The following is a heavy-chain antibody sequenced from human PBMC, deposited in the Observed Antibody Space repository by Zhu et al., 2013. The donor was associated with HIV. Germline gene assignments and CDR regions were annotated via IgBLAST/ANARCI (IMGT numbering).Heavy chain of an antibody. V-gene: IGHV1-8*01. Sequence: QVQLVQSGAEVKKPGPQXRSPVRLLDTPSSIMISTGCDRPLDKGLESMGWMNPNSGNTGYAQTFQDRVTMTRNTSMSTAYMELRNLNFEDTAIYYCARGIPKRFYDYLWGSYRYTPCWFDPWGQGTLVTVSS. CDR1: DTPSSIM. D-gene: IGHD3-16*02. J-gene: IGHJ5*02. CDR3: ARGIPKRFYDYLWGSYRYTPCWFDP. CDR2: MNPNSGNT.